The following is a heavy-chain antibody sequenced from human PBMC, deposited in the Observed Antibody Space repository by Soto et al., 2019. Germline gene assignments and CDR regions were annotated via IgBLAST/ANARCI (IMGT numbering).Heavy chain of an antibody. CDR2: MNPNSGNT. V-gene: IGHV1-8*01. CDR3: ARTLYGDNVDS. J-gene: IGHJ4*02. D-gene: IGHD4-17*01. CDR1: GYTFTSYD. Sequence: QVQLVQSGAEVKKPGASVKVSCKASGYTFTSYDINWVRQATGQGLEWMGWMNPNSGNTGYAQKFKGGXTXTXXTSISTAYMELSSLRSEDTAGYYCARTLYGDNVDSWGQGTLVTVSS.